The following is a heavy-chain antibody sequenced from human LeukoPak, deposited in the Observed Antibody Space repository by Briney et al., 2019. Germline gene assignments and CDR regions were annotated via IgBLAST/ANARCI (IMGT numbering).Heavy chain of an antibody. CDR3: ARESDYFDY. V-gene: IGHV3-30*03. Sequence: GGSLRLSCAASGFTFSSYSMNWVRQAPGKGLEWVAVISYDGSNKYYADSVKGRFTISRDNSKNTLYLQMNSLRAEDTAVYYCARESDYFDYWGQGTLVTVSS. CDR1: GFTFSSYS. D-gene: IGHD3-10*01. CDR2: ISYDGSNK. J-gene: IGHJ4*02.